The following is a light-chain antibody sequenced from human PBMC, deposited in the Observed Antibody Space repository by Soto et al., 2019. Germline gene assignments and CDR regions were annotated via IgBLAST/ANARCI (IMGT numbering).Light chain of an antibody. CDR2: EAS. CDR1: QSVGNN. V-gene: IGKV3-11*01. Sequence: EIVLTQSPATLSFSPLERATLSCRASQSVGNNLAWYQQKPGQAPGLLIYEASTRATGIPARFSGSGSGTDFTLTISSLEPEDFAVYYCQQHANWPLTFGGGTKVDIK. J-gene: IGKJ4*01. CDR3: QQHANWPLT.